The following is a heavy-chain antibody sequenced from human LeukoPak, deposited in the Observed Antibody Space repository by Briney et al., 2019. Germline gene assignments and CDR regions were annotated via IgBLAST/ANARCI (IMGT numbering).Heavy chain of an antibody. CDR3: ARHIFGYYRPNDY. J-gene: IGHJ4*02. V-gene: IGHV3-23*01. D-gene: IGHD3-22*01. Sequence: PGGSLRLSCAASGFTFSSYWMSWVRQAPGKGLEWVSAISGSGGSTYYADSVKGRFTISRDNSKNTLFLEVNSLRADDTAKYFCARHIFGYYRPNDYWGQGSLVTVSS. CDR2: ISGSGGST. CDR1: GFTFSSYW.